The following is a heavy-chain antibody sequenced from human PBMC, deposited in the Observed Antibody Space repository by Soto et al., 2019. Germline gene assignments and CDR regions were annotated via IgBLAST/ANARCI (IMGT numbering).Heavy chain of an antibody. Sequence: SVKVSCKTSGGTFSSYAISWVRQAPGQGLEWMGGIIPIFGTANYAQKFQGRVTITADGSTSTAYMELSSLRSEDTAVYYCARLQRGSVQPRDYWGQGTLVTVSS. CDR1: GGTFSSYA. CDR3: ARLQRGSVQPRDY. V-gene: IGHV1-69*13. D-gene: IGHD1-1*01. J-gene: IGHJ4*02. CDR2: IIPIFGTA.